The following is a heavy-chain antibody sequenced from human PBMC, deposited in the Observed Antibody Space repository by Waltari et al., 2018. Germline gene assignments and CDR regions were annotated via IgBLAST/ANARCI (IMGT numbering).Heavy chain of an antibody. CDR1: GFTFSNYA. V-gene: IGHV3-23*01. D-gene: IGHD6-19*01. Sequence: EVQLLESGGGLVQPGGSLRLSCAASGFTFSNYAMSWVRQAPGQGLEWVSAASDREGKTYYADSVKGRFAISRDDSKNIVYLQMNNLRAEDTAVYYCAKEQWDGAAVAGHFDYWGQGKLVIVSS. CDR2: ASDREGKT. J-gene: IGHJ4*02. CDR3: AKEQWDGAAVAGHFDY.